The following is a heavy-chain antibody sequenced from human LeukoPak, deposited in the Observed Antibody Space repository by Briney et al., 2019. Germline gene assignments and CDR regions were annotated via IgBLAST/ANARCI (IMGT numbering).Heavy chain of an antibody. V-gene: IGHV3-53*01. CDR3: ARLGDYSNKD. CDR2: TDSGGST. J-gene: IGHJ4*02. D-gene: IGHD4-11*01. CDR1: GFTVSSHY. Sequence: GGSLRLSCAASGFTVSSHYMSWVRQAPGKGLEWVSVTDSGGSTSYADSVKGRFTISRDTSKNTLYLQMNGLRAEDTAVYYCARLGDYSNKDWGQGTLFTVSS.